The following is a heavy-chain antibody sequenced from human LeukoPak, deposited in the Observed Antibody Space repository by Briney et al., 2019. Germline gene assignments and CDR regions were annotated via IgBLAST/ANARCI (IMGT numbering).Heavy chain of an antibody. CDR2: ISSSSSYI. J-gene: IGHJ4*02. V-gene: IGHV3-21*01. D-gene: IGHD6-13*01. CDR3: ARGGSRIAAAGDYFDY. Sequence: PGGSLRLSCAASGFTFSNAWMNWVRQAPGKGLEWVSSISSSSSYIYYADSVKGRFTISRDNAKNSLYLQMNSLRAEDTAVYYCARGGSRIAAAGDYFDYWGQGTLVTVSS. CDR1: GFTFSNAW.